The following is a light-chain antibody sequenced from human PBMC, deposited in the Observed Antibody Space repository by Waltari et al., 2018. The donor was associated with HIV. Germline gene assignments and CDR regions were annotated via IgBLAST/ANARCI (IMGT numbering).Light chain of an antibody. J-gene: IGLJ3*02. CDR3: AAWHDSLNGSWV. Sequence: QSVLTQPPSASGTPGQRLTIPCSGSSSKIGSNTVNWYQQLPGTAPKHPIYSNNQRPSGVPDRFSGSKSGTSASLAISGLQSEDEADYYCAAWHDSLNGSWVFGGGTKLTVL. V-gene: IGLV1-44*01. CDR1: SSKIGSNT. CDR2: SNN.